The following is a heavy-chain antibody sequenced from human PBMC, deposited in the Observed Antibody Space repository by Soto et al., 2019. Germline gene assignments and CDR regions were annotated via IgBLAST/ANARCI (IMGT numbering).Heavy chain of an antibody. D-gene: IGHD3-3*01. CDR3: ARDDALRFSGV. V-gene: IGHV3-7*01. CDR1: GFTFSSYS. Sequence: GGSLRLSCAASGFTFSSYSMNWVRQAPGKGLEWVANIKKNRSEKYYVDSVKGRFTISRDNAKNSLYLQMNSLRAEDTAVYYCARDDALRFSGVWGKGTTVTVSS. J-gene: IGHJ6*04. CDR2: IKKNRSEK.